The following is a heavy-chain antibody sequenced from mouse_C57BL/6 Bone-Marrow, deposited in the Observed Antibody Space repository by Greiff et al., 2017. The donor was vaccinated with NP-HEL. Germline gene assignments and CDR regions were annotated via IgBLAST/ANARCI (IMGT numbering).Heavy chain of an antibody. CDR3: ARDNYGSSSDY. V-gene: IGHV5-4*01. D-gene: IGHD1-1*01. J-gene: IGHJ2*01. CDR2: ISDGGSYT. Sequence: EVQLQESGGGLVKPGGSLKLSCAASGFTFSSYAMSWVRQTPEKRLEWVATISDGGSYTYYPDNVKGRFTISRDNAKNNLYLQMSHLKSEDTAMYYCARDNYGSSSDYWGQGTTLTVSS. CDR1: GFTFSSYA.